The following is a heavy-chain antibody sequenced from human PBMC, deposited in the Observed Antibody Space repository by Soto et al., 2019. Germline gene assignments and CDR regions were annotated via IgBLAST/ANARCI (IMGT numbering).Heavy chain of an antibody. J-gene: IGHJ4*02. CDR1: GYTFTSYA. D-gene: IGHD1-20*01. V-gene: IGHV1-3*05. Sequence: QVQLVQSGAEEKKPGASVKVSCKASGYTFTSYAMHWVRQAPGQRLEWMGWINAGYGNTKYSQKFQGRVTITRDTSARTAYMEPSSLRSEDTAVYYCARPRTYNWNDPFDYWGQGTLVTVSS. CDR2: INAGYGNT. CDR3: ARPRTYNWNDPFDY.